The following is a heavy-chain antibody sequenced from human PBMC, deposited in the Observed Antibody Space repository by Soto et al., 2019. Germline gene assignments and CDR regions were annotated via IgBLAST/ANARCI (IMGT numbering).Heavy chain of an antibody. CDR3: ARAQRKLPDY. CDR1: GYTFTSYG. Sequence: ASVKVSCKASGYTFTSYGISWVRQAPGQGHEWMGWISAYNGNTNYQQNFKGRFTITRKTSISTAYMGLRRLNFDDTAVYYCARAQRKLPDYWGQGTLVTVSS. D-gene: IGHD1-7*01. V-gene: IGHV1-18*01. J-gene: IGHJ4*02. CDR2: ISAYNGNT.